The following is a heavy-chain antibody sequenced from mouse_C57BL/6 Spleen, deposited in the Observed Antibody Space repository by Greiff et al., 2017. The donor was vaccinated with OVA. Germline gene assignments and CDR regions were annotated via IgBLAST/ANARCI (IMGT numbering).Heavy chain of an antibody. CDR1: GYTFTSYW. J-gene: IGHJ2*01. Sequence: VQLQQPGAELVMPGASVKLSCKASGYTFTSYWMHWVKQRPGQGLEWIGEIDPSDSYTNYNQKFKGKSTLTVDKYSSTAYMQLSSLTSEDSAVYYCASGDGYYLFDYWGQGTTLTVSS. CDR3: ASGDGYYLFDY. V-gene: IGHV1-69*01. D-gene: IGHD2-3*01. CDR2: IDPSDSYT.